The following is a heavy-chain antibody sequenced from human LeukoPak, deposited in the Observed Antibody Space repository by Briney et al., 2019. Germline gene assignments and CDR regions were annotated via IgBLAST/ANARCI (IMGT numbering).Heavy chain of an antibody. CDR3: ARDQQLFDY. Sequence: QTGGSLRLSCAAFGFTFSSYWMSWVRQAPGKGLEWVANIKQDGSEKYYVDSVKGRFTISRDSAKNSLYLQMNSLRAEDTAVYYCARDQQLFDYWGQGTLVTVSS. CDR1: GFTFSSYW. V-gene: IGHV3-7*03. D-gene: IGHD5-18*01. J-gene: IGHJ4*02. CDR2: IKQDGSEK.